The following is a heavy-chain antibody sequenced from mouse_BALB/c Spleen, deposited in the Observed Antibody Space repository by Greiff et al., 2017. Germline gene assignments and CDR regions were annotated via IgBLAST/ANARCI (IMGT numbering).Heavy chain of an antibody. Sequence: QVQLQQSGAELARPGASVKLSCKASGYTFTSYWMQWVKQRPGQGLEWIGAIYPGDGDTRYTQKFKGKATLTADKSSSTAYMQLSSLASEDSAVYYCASGSPHYYGYEAYWGQGTLVTVSA. CDR1: GYTFTSYW. D-gene: IGHD1-2*01. V-gene: IGHV1-87*01. CDR3: ASGSPHYYGYEAY. J-gene: IGHJ3*01. CDR2: IYPGDGDT.